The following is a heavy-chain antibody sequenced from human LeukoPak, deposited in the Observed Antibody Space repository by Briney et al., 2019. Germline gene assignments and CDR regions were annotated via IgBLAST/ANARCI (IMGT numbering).Heavy chain of an antibody. J-gene: IGHJ4*02. D-gene: IGHD3-10*01. CDR3: ARAGGFFGSGSYYNEPFGF. CDR2: INGDGDST. Sequence: GGSLRLSCAASGFTFSSYAMGWVRQAPGKGLEYVSAINGDGDSTYYATSVKGRFIISRDNSKSTLYLQMASLRAEDMAVYFCARAGGFFGSGSYYNEPFGFWGQGTLVTVSS. V-gene: IGHV3-64*01. CDR1: GFTFSSYA.